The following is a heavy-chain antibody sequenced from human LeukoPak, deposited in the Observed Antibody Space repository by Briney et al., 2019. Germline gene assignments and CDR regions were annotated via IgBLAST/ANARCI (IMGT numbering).Heavy chain of an antibody. Sequence: GGSLRLSCAASGFTFSSYSMNWVRQAPGKGLEWVSAIRGSGDRTHYADSVKGRFTISRDNSKNTLYLQMNSLRAEDTAVYYCAKYSKIVGATFRSYHYMDVWGKGTAVTVSS. V-gene: IGHV3-23*01. D-gene: IGHD1-26*01. CDR3: AKYSKIVGATFRSYHYMDV. CDR2: IRGSGDRT. CDR1: GFTFSSYS. J-gene: IGHJ6*03.